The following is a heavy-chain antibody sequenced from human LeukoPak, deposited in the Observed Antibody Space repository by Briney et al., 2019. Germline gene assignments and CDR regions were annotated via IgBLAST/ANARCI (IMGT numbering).Heavy chain of an antibody. V-gene: IGHV3-11*01. CDR3: ASRYRVGF. Sequence: GGSLRLSCAASGFTFGNFYMHWIRQAPGKGLECVSYIDTSGTTTYYADSVKGRFTISRDNARSSLYLQMNSLRAEDTAVYYCASRYRVGFWGQGTLVTVSS. D-gene: IGHD5/OR15-5a*01. CDR2: IDTSGTTT. CDR1: GFTFGNFY. J-gene: IGHJ4*02.